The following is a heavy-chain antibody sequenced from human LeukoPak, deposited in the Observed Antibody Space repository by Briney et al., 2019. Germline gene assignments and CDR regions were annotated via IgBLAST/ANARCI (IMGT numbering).Heavy chain of an antibody. J-gene: IGHJ4*02. Sequence: PSETLSLTCAVYGGSFSAYYCNWIRQPPGKGLEWIGSIYYSGSTYYNPSLKSRVTISVDTSKNQFSLKLSSVTAADTAVYYCARHGAAGYYWGQGTLVTVSS. V-gene: IGHV4-34*01. CDR2: IYYSGST. CDR3: ARHGAAGYY. D-gene: IGHD6-13*01. CDR1: GGSFSAYY.